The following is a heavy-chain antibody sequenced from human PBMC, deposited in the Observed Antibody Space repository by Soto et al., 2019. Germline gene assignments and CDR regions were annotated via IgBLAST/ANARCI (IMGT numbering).Heavy chain of an antibody. Sequence: ASVKVSCKASGYTFTSYGISWVRQAPGQGLEWMGWISAYNGNTNYAQKLQGRVTMTTDTSTSTAYMELRSLRSDDTAVYYCARDSIVLMVYATNNWFDPWGQGTLVTVSS. CDR2: ISAYNGNT. D-gene: IGHD2-8*01. CDR1: GYTFTSYG. J-gene: IGHJ5*02. CDR3: ARDSIVLMVYATNNWFDP. V-gene: IGHV1-18*01.